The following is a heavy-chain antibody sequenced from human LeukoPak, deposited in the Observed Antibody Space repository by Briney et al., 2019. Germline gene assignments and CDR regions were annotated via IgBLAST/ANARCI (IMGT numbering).Heavy chain of an antibody. J-gene: IGHJ5*02. V-gene: IGHV4-39*01. D-gene: IGHD6-25*01. CDR1: GGSISDNNYY. CDR2: IYYRGNT. CDR3: ARQSTIAAAKIDP. Sequence: PSETLSLTCTVSGGSISDNNYYWGWIRQPPGRGLEWIGNIYYRGNTFYSPSLKSRVTVSVDTSKNQFSLKLSSVTAADTAIYYCARQSTIAAAKIDPWGQGSLVTVSS.